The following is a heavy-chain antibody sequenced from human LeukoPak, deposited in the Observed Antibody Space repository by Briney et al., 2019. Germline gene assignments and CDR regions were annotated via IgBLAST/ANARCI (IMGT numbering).Heavy chain of an antibody. CDR1: GLIFSSYG. V-gene: IGHV4-34*01. J-gene: IGHJ4*02. CDR2: INHSGST. D-gene: IGHD6-19*01. CDR3: ARDPSGWYRGPFDY. Sequence: PGGSLRLSCAASGLIFSSYGMSWVRQPPGKGLAWIGEINHSGSTNYNPSLKSRVTISVDTSKNQFSLKLSSVTAADTAVYYCARDPSGWYRGPFDYWGQGTLVTVSS.